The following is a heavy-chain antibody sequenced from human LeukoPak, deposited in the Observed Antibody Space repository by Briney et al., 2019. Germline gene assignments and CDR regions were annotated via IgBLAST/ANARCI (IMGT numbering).Heavy chain of an antibody. CDR1: GFPFSTYA. CDR3: ARESRPYFDWAF. CDR2: ISYAGSNK. J-gene: IGHJ4*02. D-gene: IGHD3-9*01. V-gene: IGHV3-30-3*01. Sequence: GGSLRLSCAASGFPFSTYAMHWVRQAPGKGLEWVAIISYAGSNKYYADSVKGRFTISRDNSKNTLYLQMNSLRAEDTAVYYCARESRPYFDWAFWGQGTLVTVSS.